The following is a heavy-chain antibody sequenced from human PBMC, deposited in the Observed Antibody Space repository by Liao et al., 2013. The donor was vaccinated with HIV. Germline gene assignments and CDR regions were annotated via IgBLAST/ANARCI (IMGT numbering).Heavy chain of an antibody. Sequence: QVQLQQWGAGLLKPSETLSLTCGVSGGSFSGYYWSWIRQPPGKGLEWIGEINHSGSTNYNPSLKSRVTISLDTSKNQFSLRLSSVTAADTAVYYCARIRHGSSWYSWSAFDIWGQETMVTVSS. J-gene: IGHJ3*02. V-gene: IGHV4-34*01. CDR3: ARIRHGSSWYSWSAFDI. CDR1: GGSFSGYY. D-gene: IGHD6-13*01. CDR2: INHSGST.